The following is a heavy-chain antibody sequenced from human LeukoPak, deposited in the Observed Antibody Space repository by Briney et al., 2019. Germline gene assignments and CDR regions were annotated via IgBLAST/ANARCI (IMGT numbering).Heavy chain of an antibody. CDR2: MNPNSGNT. J-gene: IGHJ3*02. D-gene: IGHD1-26*01. CDR1: GYTFTSYD. CDR3: ARGHSGRGAFDI. V-gene: IGHV1-8*01. Sequence: ASVKVSCKASGYTFTSYDINWVRQATGQGLEWMGWMNPNSGNTGYAQKFQGRVTVTRNTSISTAYMELSSLRSEDTAVYYCARGHSGRGAFDIWGQGTMVTVSS.